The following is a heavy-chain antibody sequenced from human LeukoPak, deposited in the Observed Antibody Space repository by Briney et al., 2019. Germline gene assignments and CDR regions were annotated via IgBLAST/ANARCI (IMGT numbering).Heavy chain of an antibody. Sequence: GGSLRLSCAASGFTFSSYSMSWVRQAPGKGLEWVSSISSSSSYIYYADSVKGRFTISRDNAKNSLYLQMNSLRAEDTAVYYCARDPYYYDSSGHPWGQGTMVTVSS. CDR1: GFTFSSYS. J-gene: IGHJ3*01. D-gene: IGHD3-22*01. CDR3: ARDPYYYDSSGHP. V-gene: IGHV3-21*01. CDR2: ISSSSSYI.